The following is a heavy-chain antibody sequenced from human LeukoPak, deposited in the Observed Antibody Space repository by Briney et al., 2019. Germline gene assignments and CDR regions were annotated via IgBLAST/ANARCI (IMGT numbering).Heavy chain of an antibody. CDR3: ASRALGPYYYDSSGYYSYFFDY. CDR1: GYSISSGYY. V-gene: IGHV4-38-2*01. J-gene: IGHJ4*02. CDR2: IYYSGST. D-gene: IGHD3-22*01. Sequence: PSETLSLTCGVSGYSISSGYYWGWIRQPPGKGLEWIGSIYYSGSTYYNPSLKSRVTISVDTSKNQFSPKLSSVTAADTAVYYCASRALGPYYYDSSGYYSYFFDYWGQGTLVTVSS.